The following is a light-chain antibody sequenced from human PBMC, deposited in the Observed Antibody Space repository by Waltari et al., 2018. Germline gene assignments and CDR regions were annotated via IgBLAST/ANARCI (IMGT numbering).Light chain of an antibody. CDR1: SSNIGGNT. CDR3: VAWDDSLNGPV. CDR2: SNN. V-gene: IGLV1-44*01. Sequence: QSVLTQPPSASGTPGQRVTISCSGSSSNIGGNTVNWYQQLPGTAPKLLIHSNNQRPSGVPDRLPGSKSGTSASLAISGLQSDDEADYYCVAWDDSLNGPVFGGGTKLTVL. J-gene: IGLJ2*01.